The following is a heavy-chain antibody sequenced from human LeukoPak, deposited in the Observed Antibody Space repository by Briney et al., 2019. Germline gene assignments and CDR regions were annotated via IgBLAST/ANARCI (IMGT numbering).Heavy chain of an antibody. D-gene: IGHD3-9*01. J-gene: IGHJ4*02. CDR2: INPNSGGT. Sequence: ASVKVSCKASGYTFTGYYMHWVRQAPGQGLEWMGWINPNSGGTNYAQKFQGRVTMTRDTSISTAYMELSRLRSEDTAVYYCARGTGVRDILTGYLSWTFDYWGQGTLVTVSS. V-gene: IGHV1-2*02. CDR3: ARGTGVRDILTGYLSWTFDY. CDR1: GYTFTGYY.